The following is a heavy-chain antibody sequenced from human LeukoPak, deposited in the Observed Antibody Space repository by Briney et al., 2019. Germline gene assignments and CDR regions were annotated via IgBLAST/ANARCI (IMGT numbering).Heavy chain of an antibody. CDR1: GFTFSNAW. Sequence: GGSLRLSCAASGFTFSNAWVTWVRQPPGKGLEWVANIKQDGGAKYYVDSVKGRFTISRDNAKNSLYLQMNSLRAEDAAVYYCAREGASSGYLDYWGQGTLVTVSS. D-gene: IGHD3-22*01. CDR3: AREGASSGYLDY. V-gene: IGHV3-7*04. CDR2: IKQDGGAK. J-gene: IGHJ4*02.